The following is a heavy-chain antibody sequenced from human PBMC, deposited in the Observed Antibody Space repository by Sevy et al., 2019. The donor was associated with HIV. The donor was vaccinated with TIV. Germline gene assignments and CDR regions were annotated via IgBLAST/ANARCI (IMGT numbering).Heavy chain of an antibody. CDR1: GFTFSSYA. V-gene: IGHV3-30*04. D-gene: IGHD3-3*01. CDR3: ARAGVQFLEWLSGGMDV. CDR2: ISYDGSNK. Sequence: GGSLRLSCAASGFTFSSYAMHWVRQAPGKGLEWVAVISYDGSNKYYADSVKGRFTISRDNSENTLYLQMNSLRAEDTAVYYCARAGVQFLEWLSGGMDVWGQRTTVTVSS. J-gene: IGHJ6*02.